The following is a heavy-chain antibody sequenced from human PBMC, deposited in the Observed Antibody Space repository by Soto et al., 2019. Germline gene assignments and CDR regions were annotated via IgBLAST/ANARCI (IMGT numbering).Heavy chain of an antibody. Sequence: PGGALRLSCAASGFTFSSYAMHWVRQAPGKGLEWVAVISYDGSNKYYADSVKGRFTISRDNSKNTLYLQMNSLRAEDTAVYYCARAWDGAARTYYYYYGMDVWGQGTTVTVSS. V-gene: IGHV3-30-3*01. CDR1: GFTFSSYA. D-gene: IGHD6-6*01. CDR2: ISYDGSNK. J-gene: IGHJ6*02. CDR3: ARAWDGAARTYYYYYGMDV.